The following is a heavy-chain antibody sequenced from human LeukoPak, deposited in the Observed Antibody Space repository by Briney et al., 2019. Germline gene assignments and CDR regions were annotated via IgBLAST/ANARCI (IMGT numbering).Heavy chain of an antibody. CDR2: IYTSGST. D-gene: IGHD3-3*01. V-gene: IGHV4-61*02. Sequence: PSQTLSLTCTVSGGSISSGSYYWSWIRQPAGKGLEWIGRIYTSGSTNYNPSLKSRVTISVDTSKNQFSLKLSSVIAADTAVYYCAREGLRDFGVVITYYYYYYMDVWGKGTTVTVSS. CDR3: AREGLRDFGVVITYYYYYYMDV. J-gene: IGHJ6*03. CDR1: GGSISSGSYY.